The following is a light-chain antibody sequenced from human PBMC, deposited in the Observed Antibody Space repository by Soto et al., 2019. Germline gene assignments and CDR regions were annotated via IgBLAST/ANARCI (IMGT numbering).Light chain of an antibody. V-gene: IGKV3-20*01. J-gene: IGKJ3*01. CDR1: QSVSSSY. CDR2: GAS. Sequence: EIVLTQSPGTLSLSPGERATLSCRASQSVSSSYLAWYQQKPGQAPRLLIYGASSRATGIPDRFSGSGSGTDFTLTISRLDHDYFAVYCCQQYGSSPLFTFGAGTKVEIK. CDR3: QQYGSSPLFT.